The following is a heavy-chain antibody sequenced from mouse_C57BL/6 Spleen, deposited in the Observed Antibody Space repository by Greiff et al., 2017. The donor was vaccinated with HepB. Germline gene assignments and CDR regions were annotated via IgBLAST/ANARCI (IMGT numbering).Heavy chain of an antibody. Sequence: QVQLQQSGAELVRPGASVTLSCKASGYTFTDYEMHWVKQTPVHGLEWIGAIDPETGGTAYNQKFKGKAILTADKSSSTAYMELRSLTSEDSAVYYCTRYGYYERGYYAMDYWGQGTSVTVSS. CDR2: IDPETGGT. CDR3: TRYGYYERGYYAMDY. CDR1: GYTFTDYE. J-gene: IGHJ4*01. D-gene: IGHD2-3*01. V-gene: IGHV1-15*01.